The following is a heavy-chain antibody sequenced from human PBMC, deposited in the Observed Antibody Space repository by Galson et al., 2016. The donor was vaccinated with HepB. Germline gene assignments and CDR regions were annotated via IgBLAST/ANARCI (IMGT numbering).Heavy chain of an antibody. D-gene: IGHD2-21*01. CDR3: ARHIGGRGYFDF. J-gene: IGHJ4*02. CDR1: GLTISTSW. Sequence: SLRLSCAVSGLTISTSWMHWVRQAPGEGLVWVSRMSGDGGVTDYADSVKGRFTISRDNAKNTLYLQMNSLRAEDTALYYCARHIGGRGYFDFWGQGALVTVSS. V-gene: IGHV3-74*01. CDR2: MSGDGGVT.